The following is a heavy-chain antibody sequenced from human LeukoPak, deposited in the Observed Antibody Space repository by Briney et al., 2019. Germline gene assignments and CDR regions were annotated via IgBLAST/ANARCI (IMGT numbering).Heavy chain of an antibody. CDR3: AKLWGSGSRYYYDY. D-gene: IGHD3-10*01. J-gene: IGHJ4*02. Sequence: GGSLRLSCAASGFTFTSYAMSWVRQAPGKGLEWVSSITGSGGSTFYAASVKGSFTISRDNSKNTLYLQMSSLRAEDTAIYYCAKLWGSGSRYYYDYWGQGTLVTVSS. V-gene: IGHV3-23*01. CDR2: ITGSGGST. CDR1: GFTFTSYA.